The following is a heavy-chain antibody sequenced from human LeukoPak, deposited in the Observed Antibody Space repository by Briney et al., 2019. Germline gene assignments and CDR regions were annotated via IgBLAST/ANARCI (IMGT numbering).Heavy chain of an antibody. J-gene: IGHJ4*02. V-gene: IGHV3-48*02. CDR2: ISSSSSTI. CDR3: ARDRYYSFDY. D-gene: IGHD1-1*01. CDR1: GFIFSHFS. Sequence: GGSLRLSCAASGFIFSHFSMNWVRQAPGKGLEWVSYISSSSSTIYYADSVKGRFTISRDNAKNSLYLQMNSLRDEDTAVYYCARDRYYSFDYWGQGTLVTVSS.